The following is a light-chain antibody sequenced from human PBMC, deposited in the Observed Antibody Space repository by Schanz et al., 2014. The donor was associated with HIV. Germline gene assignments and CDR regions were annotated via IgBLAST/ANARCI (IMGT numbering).Light chain of an antibody. J-gene: IGKJ1*01. V-gene: IGKV3-15*01. CDR2: RAS. Sequence: EIVLTQSPATLSLSPGERATLSCRASQGVTSNLAWYQQRPGQAPRLLIYRASTRAAGIPARFSGSGSGTEFTLTISSLQSEDFAVYYCQQYDNWPTWTFGPGTKVEVK. CDR3: QQYDNWPTWT. CDR1: QGVTSN.